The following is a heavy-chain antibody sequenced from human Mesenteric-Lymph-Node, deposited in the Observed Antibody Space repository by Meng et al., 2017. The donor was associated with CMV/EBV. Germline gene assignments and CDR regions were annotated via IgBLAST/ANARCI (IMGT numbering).Heavy chain of an antibody. V-gene: IGHV1-8*01. J-gene: IGHJ4*02. CDR1: GYTLTSYD. CDR3: ARVWPDSYVYYFDV. D-gene: IGHD3-10*02. CDR2: MNPNNGYT. Sequence: ASVKVSCKASGYTLTSYDINWVRQAPGQGLEWMGWMNPNNGYTGYAQRFQGRVTMTRDTSMSTVYMELSSLRSEDTAVYYCARVWPDSYVYYFDVWGQGTLVTVSS.